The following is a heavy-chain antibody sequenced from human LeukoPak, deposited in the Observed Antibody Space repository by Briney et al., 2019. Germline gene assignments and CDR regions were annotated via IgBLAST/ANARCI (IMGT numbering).Heavy chain of an antibody. CDR1: GFTFGTYW. CDR3: ARIYCSSTNCYRHFDY. V-gene: IGHV3-7*01. D-gene: IGHD2-2*01. J-gene: IGHJ4*02. CDR2: MKQEGREK. Sequence: GGSLRLSCTASGFTFGTYWMTWVRQAPGKGLEWVANMKQEGREKNYVDSVKGRFTTSRDNAKNSLYLQMNSLRAEDTAVYYCARIYCSSTNCYRHFDYWGQGTLVTVSS.